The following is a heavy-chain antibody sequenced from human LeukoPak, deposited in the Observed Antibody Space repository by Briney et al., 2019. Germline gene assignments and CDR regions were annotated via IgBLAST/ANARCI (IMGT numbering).Heavy chain of an antibody. CDR1: GGTFSSYA. D-gene: IGHD1-26*01. V-gene: IGHV1-69*05. CDR3: ARERVGAAPDY. CDR2: IIPIFGTA. Sequence: GASVKVSCKASGGTFSSYAISWVRQAPGQGLEWMGGIIPIFGTANYAQKFQGRVTITTDESTSTAYRELSSLRSGDTAVYYCARERVGAAPDYWGQGTLVTVSS. J-gene: IGHJ4*02.